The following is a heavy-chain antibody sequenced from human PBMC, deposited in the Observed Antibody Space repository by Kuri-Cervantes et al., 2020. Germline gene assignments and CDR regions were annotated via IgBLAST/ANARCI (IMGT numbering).Heavy chain of an antibody. CDR2: SYYSGST. V-gene: IGHV4-39*07. D-gene: IGHD3-10*01. CDR3: ARDTSSGSLGYYYYGMDV. CDR1: GDSISSGVYY. Sequence: SETLSLTCSVSGDSISSGVYYWGWIRQPPGKGLEWIGSSYYSGSTYYNPSLKSRATISVDMSKNQFSLKLSSVTAADTAVYYCARDTSSGSLGYYYYGMDVWGQGTTVTVSS. J-gene: IGHJ6*02.